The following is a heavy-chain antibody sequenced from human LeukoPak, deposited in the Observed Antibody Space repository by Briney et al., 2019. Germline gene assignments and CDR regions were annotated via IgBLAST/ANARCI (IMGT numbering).Heavy chain of an antibody. CDR2: FDPEDGET. CDR1: GYTLTELS. J-gene: IGHJ5*02. Sequence: GASVKVSCKVSGYTLTELSMHWVRQAPRKGLEWMGGFDPEDGETIYAQKFQGRVAMTEDTSTDTAYMELSSLRSEDTAVYYCATMPLGSSNWFDPWGQGTLVTVSS. CDR3: ATMPLGSSNWFDP. V-gene: IGHV1-24*01. D-gene: IGHD6-6*01.